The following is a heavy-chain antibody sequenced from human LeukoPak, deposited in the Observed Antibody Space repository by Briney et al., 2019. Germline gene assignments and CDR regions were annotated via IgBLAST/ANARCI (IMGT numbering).Heavy chain of an antibody. CDR1: GFTFGDYW. CDR3: AKEPRGYSYGLFDY. D-gene: IGHD5-18*01. Sequence: GGSLRLSCAASGFTFGDYWMHWVRQAPGKGLVWVSHIISDGSSASYADSVKGRFTISRDNSKNRLYLQMNSLRAEDTAVYYCAKEPRGYSYGLFDYWGQGTLVTVSS. J-gene: IGHJ4*02. V-gene: IGHV3-74*01. CDR2: IISDGSSA.